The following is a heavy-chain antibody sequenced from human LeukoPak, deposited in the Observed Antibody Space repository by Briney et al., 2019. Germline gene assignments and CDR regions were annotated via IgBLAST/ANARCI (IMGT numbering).Heavy chain of an antibody. Sequence: ASVKVSCKASGGTFSSYAISWVRQAPGQGLEWMGGIIPIFGTANYAQKFQGRVTITADESTSTAYMELSSLRSEDTAVYYCARVGDGDYGLVAFDIWGQGTMVTVSS. D-gene: IGHD4-17*01. J-gene: IGHJ3*02. V-gene: IGHV1-69*01. CDR2: IIPIFGTA. CDR3: ARVGDGDYGLVAFDI. CDR1: GGTFSSYA.